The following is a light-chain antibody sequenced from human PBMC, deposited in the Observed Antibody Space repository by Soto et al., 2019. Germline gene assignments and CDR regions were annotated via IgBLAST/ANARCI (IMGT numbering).Light chain of an antibody. CDR1: QSVSTS. V-gene: IGKV3-11*01. CDR3: QVRDVWPS. CDR2: DAS. Sequence: IVLTHSPVTLAVSPKERAVLSCRASQSVSTSLAWYQHKPGQAPRLFIYDASKRAPGIPARFSGSGSGTDFTLTISSLEPEDFAVYYCQVRDVWPSFGQGTKVDIK. J-gene: IGKJ1*01.